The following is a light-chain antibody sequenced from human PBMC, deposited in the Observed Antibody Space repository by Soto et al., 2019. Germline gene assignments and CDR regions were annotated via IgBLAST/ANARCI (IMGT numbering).Light chain of an antibody. CDR3: QQYGSSPTWT. CDR2: GAS. Sequence: EIVVTQSPATLSVAPGERVNPSCRASQSVSYNLAWYQQKPGQAPRLLIYGASTRATGIPDRFSGSGSGTDFTLTISSLEFGDSAVYYCQQYGSSPTWTFGQGTKVDIK. J-gene: IGKJ1*01. CDR1: QSVSYN. V-gene: IGKV3D-15*02.